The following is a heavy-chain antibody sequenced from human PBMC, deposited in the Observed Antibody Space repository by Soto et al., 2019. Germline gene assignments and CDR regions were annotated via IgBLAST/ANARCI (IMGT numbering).Heavy chain of an antibody. V-gene: IGHV4-34*01. J-gene: IGHJ5*02. Sequence: SETLSLTCAVYGGSFSGYYWSWIRQPPGKGLEWIGEINHSGSTNYNPSLKSRVTISVDTSKNQFSLKLSSVTAADTAVYYCARGKGRGYSGYATNWFDPWGQGTLVTVSS. CDR3: ARGKGRGYSGYATNWFDP. CDR2: INHSGST. D-gene: IGHD5-12*01. CDR1: GGSFSGYY.